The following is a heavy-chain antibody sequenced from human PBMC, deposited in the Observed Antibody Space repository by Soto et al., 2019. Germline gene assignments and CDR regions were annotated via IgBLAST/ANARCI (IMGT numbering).Heavy chain of an antibody. CDR1: GFSLSARGVG. V-gene: IGHV2-5*02. Sequence: QITLKESGPTLVKPTETLTLTCAFSGFSLSARGVGVGWIRQPPGKALEWLAIIYWDDDKRYSPSLNSTFTITKDTPKNQVVLTTTNMDPVDTATYFCAHRPDSCTWHDAYDIWGPGTMVTVSS. CDR2: IYWDDDK. J-gene: IGHJ3*02. CDR3: AHRPDSCTWHDAYDI. D-gene: IGHD6-13*01.